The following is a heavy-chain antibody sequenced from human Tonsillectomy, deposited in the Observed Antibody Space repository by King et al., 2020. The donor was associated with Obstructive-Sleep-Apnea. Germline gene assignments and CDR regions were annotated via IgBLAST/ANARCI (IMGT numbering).Heavy chain of an antibody. CDR1: GGSFSGYY. D-gene: IGHD2-2*01. CDR2: INHSGST. Sequence: QVQLQQWGAGLLKPSETLSLTCAVYGGSFSGYYWSWIRQPPGKGLEWIGEINHSGSTNYNPSLKSRVTISVDTSKNQFSLKLSSVTAADTAVYYCARGPDCSSTSYYYNWFDPWGQGTLVTVSS. V-gene: IGHV4-34*01. CDR3: ARGPDCSSTSYYYNWFDP. J-gene: IGHJ5*02.